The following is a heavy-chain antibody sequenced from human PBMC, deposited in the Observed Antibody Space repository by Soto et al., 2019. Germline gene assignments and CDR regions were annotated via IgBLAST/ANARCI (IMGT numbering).Heavy chain of an antibody. J-gene: IGHJ4*02. CDR3: AKGMANTVFGVDTLFDF. V-gene: IGHV3-23*01. D-gene: IGHD3-3*01. Sequence: SCKASGYTFTGHYIHWGRQAPGQGLEWVSLISGSASATHYADSVKGRFTISRDNSKRTVYLQLNSLRAEDTAVYYSAKGMANTVFGVDTLFDFWGRGTLVTVSS. CDR2: ISGSASAT. CDR1: GYTFTGHY.